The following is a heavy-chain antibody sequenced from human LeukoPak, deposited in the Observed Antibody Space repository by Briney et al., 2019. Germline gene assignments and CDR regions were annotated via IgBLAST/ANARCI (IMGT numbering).Heavy chain of an antibody. D-gene: IGHD7-27*01. V-gene: IGHV4-4*07. CDR2: IYTSGST. CDR1: GGSISSYY. J-gene: IGHJ5*02. CDR3: AREGRLGIGNWFDP. Sequence: SETLSLTCTVSGGSISSYYWSWIRQPAGKGLEWIGRIYTSGSTNYNPSLKSRVTISVDTSKNQFSLKLSSVTAADTAVYYCAREGRLGIGNWFDPWGQGTLVTVSS.